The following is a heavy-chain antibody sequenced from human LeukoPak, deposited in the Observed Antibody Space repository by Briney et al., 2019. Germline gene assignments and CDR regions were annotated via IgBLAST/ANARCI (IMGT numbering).Heavy chain of an antibody. CDR3: ARGHRSWYSYFDY. J-gene: IGHJ4*02. Sequence: NSPETLSLTCAVYGGSFSGYYWSWIRQPPGKGLEWIGEINHSGSTNYNPSLKSRVTISVDTSKNQFSLKLSSVTAADTAVYYCARGHRSWYSYFDYWGQGTLVTVSS. CDR1: GGSFSGYY. D-gene: IGHD6-13*01. CDR2: INHSGST. V-gene: IGHV4-34*01.